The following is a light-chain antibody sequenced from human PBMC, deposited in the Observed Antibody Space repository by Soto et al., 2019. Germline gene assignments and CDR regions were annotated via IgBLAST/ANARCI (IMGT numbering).Light chain of an antibody. CDR3: GSYTSTDTPFV. Sequence: QSVLAQPSSVSGSPGQWITISCTGTSTDVGGCYYVSWYQHHPGKGPKLIIYEVNNRPSGVSDRFSGSKSSNKASPTISHPEAEDESDYYCGSYTSTDTPFVFGTGTKVTVL. CDR1: STDVGGCYY. CDR2: EVN. J-gene: IGLJ1*01. V-gene: IGLV2-14*01.